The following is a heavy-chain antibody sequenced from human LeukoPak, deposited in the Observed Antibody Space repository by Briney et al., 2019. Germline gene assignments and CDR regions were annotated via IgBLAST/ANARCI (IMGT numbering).Heavy chain of an antibody. CDR1: GYTFTSHD. CDR3: ARGPLKTYYFDTSGYFFNY. Sequence: ASVKVSCKASGYTFTSHDINWVRQATGQGPEWMGWMNPNNGNTGYAQKFQGRVTMTGNTSTNTAYMDLSSLTSEDTAVYYCARGPLKTYYFDTSGYFFNYWGQGTLVTVSS. D-gene: IGHD3-22*01. CDR2: MNPNNGNT. J-gene: IGHJ4*02. V-gene: IGHV1-8*01.